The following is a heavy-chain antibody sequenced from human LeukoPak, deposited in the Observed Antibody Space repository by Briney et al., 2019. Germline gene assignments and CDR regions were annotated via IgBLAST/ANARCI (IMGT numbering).Heavy chain of an antibody. CDR3: ARQGGGYSSSWYVEHYYYMDV. D-gene: IGHD6-13*01. Sequence: GGSLRLSCAASGFTFSNYWMSWVRQAPGKGLEGVANIKQDEKEKYYVDSVKGRFTISRDNAKNSLYLQMNSLRAEDTAVYYCARQGGGYSSSWYVEHYYYMDVWGKGTTVTVSS. CDR2: IKQDEKEK. CDR1: GFTFSNYW. V-gene: IGHV3-7*01. J-gene: IGHJ6*03.